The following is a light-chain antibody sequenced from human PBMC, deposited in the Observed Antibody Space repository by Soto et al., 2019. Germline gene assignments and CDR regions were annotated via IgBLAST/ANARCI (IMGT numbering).Light chain of an antibody. Sequence: QSVLTQPRSVSGSPGQSVTISCTGTSKDVGDYDYVSWYQQYPGKAPKLIIYDVNKRPSGVPDRFSGSKSGNTASLTISALQAEDEADYYCCSYAGGYTFVFGTGTKLTVL. J-gene: IGLJ1*01. CDR2: DVN. CDR1: SKDVGDYDY. CDR3: CSYAGGYTFV. V-gene: IGLV2-11*01.